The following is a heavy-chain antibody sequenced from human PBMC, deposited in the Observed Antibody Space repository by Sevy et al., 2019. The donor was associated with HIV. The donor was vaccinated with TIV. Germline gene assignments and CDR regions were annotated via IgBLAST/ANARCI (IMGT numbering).Heavy chain of an antibody. CDR3: ARDLPPSATTVAHFDY. CDR2: ISNSGSAK. Sequence: GGSLRLSCTASGFPFGSYEMNWVRQAPGKGLEWVSYISNSGSAKYYSDSGRGRCTISRDNAKNSLYLQMNSLRAEDTAVYYCARDLPPSATTVAHFDYWGRGTLVTVSS. CDR1: GFPFGSYE. J-gene: IGHJ4*02. D-gene: IGHD4-17*01. V-gene: IGHV3-48*03.